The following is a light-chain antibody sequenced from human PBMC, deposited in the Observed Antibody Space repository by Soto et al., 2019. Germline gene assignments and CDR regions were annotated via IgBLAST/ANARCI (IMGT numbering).Light chain of an antibody. CDR3: QQRSNWYT. CDR2: DAS. CDR1: QSVSSY. J-gene: IGKJ2*01. Sequence: EIVLTQSPATLSLSPGERATLSCRASQSVSSYVAWYQQKPGQAPRLLIYDASNRATGIPARFSGSGSGTDFTLTIGSLEPEEFAVYYCQQRSNWYTFGQGTKLEIK. V-gene: IGKV3-11*01.